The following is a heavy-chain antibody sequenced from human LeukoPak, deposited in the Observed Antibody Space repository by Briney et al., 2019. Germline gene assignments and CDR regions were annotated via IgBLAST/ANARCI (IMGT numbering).Heavy chain of an antibody. J-gene: IGHJ3*02. Sequence: PGGSLRLSCAASGFTFSSYWMHWVRQAPGKGLVWVSRINTDGSSTSDADSVKGRFTISRDNAKNSLYLQMNSLRAEDTAVYYCARDRNQDYYRDAFDIWGQGTMVTVSS. V-gene: IGHV3-74*01. CDR2: INTDGSST. CDR1: GFTFSSYW. D-gene: IGHD1-26*01. CDR3: ARDRNQDYYRDAFDI.